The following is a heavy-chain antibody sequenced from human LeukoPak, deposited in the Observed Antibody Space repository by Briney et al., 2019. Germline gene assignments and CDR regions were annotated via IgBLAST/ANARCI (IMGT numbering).Heavy chain of an antibody. J-gene: IGHJ4*02. Sequence: GGSLRLSCAASGFTFSSYWMHWVRQAPGKGLVWVSLIYTDGSSTFYADSVEGRFTISRDNAKNTLYLQMNSLRAEDTAVYYCTSDSNLSFGNWGQGTLVTVSS. CDR2: IYTDGSST. CDR1: GFTFSSYW. D-gene: IGHD4-11*01. V-gene: IGHV3-74*01. CDR3: TSDSNLSFGN.